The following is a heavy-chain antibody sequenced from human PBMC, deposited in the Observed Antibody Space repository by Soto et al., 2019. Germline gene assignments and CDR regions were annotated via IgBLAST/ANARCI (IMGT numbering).Heavy chain of an antibody. CDR2: IYYSGST. CDR1: GGSISSSSYY. D-gene: IGHD1-26*01. Sequence: PSETLSLTCTVSGGSISSSSYYWGWIRQPPGKGLEWIGSIYYSGSTYYNPSLKSRVTISVDTSKNQFSLKLSSVTAADTAAYYCARRRIVGDTRSFDYWGQGTLVTVSS. V-gene: IGHV4-39*01. CDR3: ARRRIVGDTRSFDY. J-gene: IGHJ4*02.